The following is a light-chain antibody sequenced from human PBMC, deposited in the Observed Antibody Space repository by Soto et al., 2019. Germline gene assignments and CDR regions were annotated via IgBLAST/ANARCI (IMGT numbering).Light chain of an antibody. CDR1: STDVGGYNY. J-gene: IGLJ1*01. CDR3: GSYSSTDTPFV. V-gene: IGLV2-14*01. CDR2: EVT. Sequence: QSALAQPSSVSGSPGQSITISCTGTSTDVGGYNYVSWYQHHSGKAPKLLIYEVTNRPSGISDRFSGSKSFNTASLTISGLQAEDESDYYRGSYSSTDTPFVFGTGTKVTVL.